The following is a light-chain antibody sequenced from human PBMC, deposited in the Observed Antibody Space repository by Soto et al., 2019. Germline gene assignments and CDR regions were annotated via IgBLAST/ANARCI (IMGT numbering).Light chain of an antibody. V-gene: IGLV1-40*01. Sequence: QSVLAQPPSVSGAPGQKVTISYTGSSSNIGAGYDLHWYQQLPGTAPKLLLYGNSKRPSGVPDRFSGSKSGNTASLTVSGLQAEDEADYYCSSYAGSYVFGTGTKVTVL. CDR1: SSNIGAGYD. J-gene: IGLJ1*01. CDR3: SSYAGSYV. CDR2: GNS.